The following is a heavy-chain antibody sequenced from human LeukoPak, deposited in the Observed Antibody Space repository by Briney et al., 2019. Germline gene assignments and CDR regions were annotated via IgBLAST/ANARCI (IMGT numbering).Heavy chain of an antibody. D-gene: IGHD2-2*01. CDR1: GYSISSGYY. V-gene: IGHV4-38-2*01. CDR3: ARHVEFCSSTSCYFFDY. Sequence: SETLSLTCAVSGYSISSGYYWGWIRQPPGKGLEWIGSICHSGSTYYNPSLKSRVTISVDTSKNQFSLKPRPVTAADTAVYYCARHVEFCSSTSCYFFDYWGQGTLVTVSS. CDR2: ICHSGST. J-gene: IGHJ4*02.